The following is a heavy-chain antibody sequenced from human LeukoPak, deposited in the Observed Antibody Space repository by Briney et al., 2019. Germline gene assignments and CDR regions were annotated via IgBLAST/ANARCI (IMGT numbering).Heavy chain of an antibody. Sequence: PSETLSLTCTVSGYSISSGYYWGWIRPPPGKVLEWIGSIYHSGSTYYNPSLKSRVTISVDTSKNQFSLKLSSVTAADTAVYYCARRAGITMIVVVHRGYYFDYWGQGTLVTVSS. CDR2: IYHSGST. J-gene: IGHJ4*02. V-gene: IGHV4-38-2*02. D-gene: IGHD3-22*01. CDR3: ARRAGITMIVVVHRGYYFDY. CDR1: GYSISSGYY.